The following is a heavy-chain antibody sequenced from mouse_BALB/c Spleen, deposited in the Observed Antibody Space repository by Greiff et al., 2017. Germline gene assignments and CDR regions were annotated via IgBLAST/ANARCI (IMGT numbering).Heavy chain of an antibody. J-gene: IGHJ4*01. CDR3: ARELRYAMDY. Sequence: DVHPVESGGGFVKPGGSLKLSRAASGFTFSSYAMSLVRQTPEKRLEWVASISSGGSTYYPDSVKGRFTISRDNARNILYLQMSSLRSENTAMYCCARELRYAMDYWGQGTSVTVSS. CDR1: GFTFSSYA. CDR2: ISSGGST. D-gene: IGHD1-1*01. V-gene: IGHV5-6-5*01.